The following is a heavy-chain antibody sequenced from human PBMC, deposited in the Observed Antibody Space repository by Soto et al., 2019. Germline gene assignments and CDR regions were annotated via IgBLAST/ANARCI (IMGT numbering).Heavy chain of an antibody. J-gene: IGHJ4*02. CDR3: ARHDHGAYEEGSFDY. V-gene: IGHV4-39*01. CDR1: GGSISSDSYY. Sequence: SETLSLTCTVSGGSISSDSYYWGWIRQPPGKGLEWIGSIYYSGSTYYNPSLKSRVTISVDTSKNQFSLKLSSVTAADPAVYYCARHDHGAYEEGSFDYWGRGTPVTVSS. CDR2: IYYSGST. D-gene: IGHD4-17*01.